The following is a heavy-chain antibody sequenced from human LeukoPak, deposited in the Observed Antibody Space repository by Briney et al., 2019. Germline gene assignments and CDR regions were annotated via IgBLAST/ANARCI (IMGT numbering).Heavy chain of an antibody. CDR1: EFTFSSYN. V-gene: IGHV3-21*01. D-gene: IGHD2-2*01. Sequence: GGSLRLSCVASEFTFSSYNMNWVRQAPGKGLEWVSSISSSGSYIYYADAVKGRFTISRDNAKDSLYLQMNSLRAEDTAVYYCARDTIGYCSSTSCLSDYWGQGTLVTVSS. J-gene: IGHJ4*02. CDR2: ISSSGSYI. CDR3: ARDTIGYCSSTSCLSDY.